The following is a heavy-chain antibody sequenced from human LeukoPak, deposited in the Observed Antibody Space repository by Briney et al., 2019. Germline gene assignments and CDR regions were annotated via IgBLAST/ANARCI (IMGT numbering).Heavy chain of an antibody. V-gene: IGHV1-69*05. CDR1: GGTFSSYA. D-gene: IGHD6-6*01. CDR2: IIPIFGTA. CDR3: ARDSFPVYSSSSRWFDP. J-gene: IGHJ5*02. Sequence: SVKVSCKASGGTFSSYAISWVRQAPGQGLEWMGGIIPIFGTANYAQKFQGRVTITTDESTSTAHMELSSLRSEDTAVYYCARDSFPVYSSSSRWFDPWGQGTLVTVSS.